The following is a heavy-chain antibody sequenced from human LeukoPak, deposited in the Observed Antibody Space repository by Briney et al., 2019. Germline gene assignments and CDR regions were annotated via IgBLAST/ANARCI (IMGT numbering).Heavy chain of an antibody. CDR3: ARDWSYYYDSSDRGYFDL. Sequence: PSQTLSLTCTVSGGSISSGGYYWSWIRQHPGKGLEWIGYIYYSGSTYYNPSLKSRVTISVDTSKNQFSLKLSSVTAADTAVYYCARDWSYYYDSSDRGYFDLWGRGTLVTVSS. V-gene: IGHV4-31*03. D-gene: IGHD3-22*01. CDR2: IYYSGST. CDR1: GGSISSGGYY. J-gene: IGHJ2*01.